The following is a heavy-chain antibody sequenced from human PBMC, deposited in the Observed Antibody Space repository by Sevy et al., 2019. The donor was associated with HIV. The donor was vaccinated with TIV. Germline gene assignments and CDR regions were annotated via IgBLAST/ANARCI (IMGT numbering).Heavy chain of an antibody. Sequence: GGSLRLSCAASGFTFSNYWMNWVRQAPGKGLEWVANIKQGGSDKYYVDSVKGRFTISRGNAKNSLSLEMNSLRAEDTAVYYCARGGPLVDGALIPWGMDVWGQGTTVTVSS. V-gene: IGHV3-7*01. CDR3: ARGGPLVDGALIPWGMDV. CDR1: GFTFSNYW. D-gene: IGHD1-26*01. CDR2: IKQGGSDK. J-gene: IGHJ6*02.